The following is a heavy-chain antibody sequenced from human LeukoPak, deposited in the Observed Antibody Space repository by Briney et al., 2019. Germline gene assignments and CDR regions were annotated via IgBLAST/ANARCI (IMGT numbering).Heavy chain of an antibody. CDR2: INSDGSST. CDR3: ARAGRGWYYAFDV. D-gene: IGHD6-19*01. Sequence: PGGSLRLSRAASGLTFSSYWMHWVRQAPGKGLVWVSRINSDGSSTSYADSVKGRFTISRDNANNTLYLQMNSLRAEDTAVYYCARAGRGWYYAFDVWGQGTMVTVSS. J-gene: IGHJ3*01. CDR1: GLTFSSYW. V-gene: IGHV3-74*01.